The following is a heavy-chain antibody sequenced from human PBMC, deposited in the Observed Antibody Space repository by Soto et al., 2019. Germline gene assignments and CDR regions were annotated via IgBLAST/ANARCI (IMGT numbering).Heavy chain of an antibody. J-gene: IGHJ2*01. CDR2: ISSSSSYI. Sequence: XXSLRLSCAASGFTFSSYSMHWVPQAPGKGLEWVSSISSSSSYIYYADSVKGRFTISRDNAKNSLYLQMNSLRAEDTAVYYCARVTYGSGTPFDLWGRGTLVTVSS. CDR1: GFTFSSYS. CDR3: ARVTYGSGTPFDL. V-gene: IGHV3-21*01. D-gene: IGHD3-10*01.